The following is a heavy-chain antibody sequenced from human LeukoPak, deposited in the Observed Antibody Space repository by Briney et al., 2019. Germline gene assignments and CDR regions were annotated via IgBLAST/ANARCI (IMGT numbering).Heavy chain of an antibody. CDR3: AKDLVRLFNFDY. J-gene: IGHJ4*02. V-gene: IGHV3-74*01. CDR2: ITNDGSST. Sequence: PGGSLRLSCAASGLTFSSHWMHWVRQAPGKGLVWVSRITNDGSSTTYADSVKGRFTISRDNAKNMLYLQVNSLRAEDTAVYYCAKDLVRLFNFDYWGQGTLVTVSS. CDR1: GLTFSSHW.